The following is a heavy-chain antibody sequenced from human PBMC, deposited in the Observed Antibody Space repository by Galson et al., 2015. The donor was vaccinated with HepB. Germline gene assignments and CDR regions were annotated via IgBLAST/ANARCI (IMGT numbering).Heavy chain of an antibody. V-gene: IGHV3-48*01. CDR1: GFRLTGYA. Sequence: SLRLSCAASGFRLTGYAMNRVRRAPGKGLEWAAYISSDSTTIHYADSVKGRFTISRDNAKNSVFLQMNSLRGEDTAVYYCVRDRGSGFGGNDVPSFDYWGRGSLVTVSP. J-gene: IGHJ4*02. CDR2: ISSDSTTI. D-gene: IGHD5-12*01. CDR3: VRDRGSGFGGNDVPSFDY.